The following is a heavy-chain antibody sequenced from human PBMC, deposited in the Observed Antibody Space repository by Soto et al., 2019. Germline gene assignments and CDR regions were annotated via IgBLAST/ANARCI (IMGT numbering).Heavy chain of an antibody. CDR1: GFTFSSYA. CDR3: ARDLTVTTFDY. Sequence: GGSLRLSCAASGFTFSSYAMHWVRQGPGKGLQWVAVISYDGSNKYYADSVKGRFTISRDNSKNTLYLQMNSLRAEDTAVYYCARDLTVTTFDYWGQGTLVTVSS. V-gene: IGHV3-30-3*01. D-gene: IGHD4-17*01. J-gene: IGHJ4*02. CDR2: ISYDGSNK.